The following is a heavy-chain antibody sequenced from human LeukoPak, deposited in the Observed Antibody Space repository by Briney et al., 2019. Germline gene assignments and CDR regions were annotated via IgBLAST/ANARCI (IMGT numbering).Heavy chain of an antibody. J-gene: IGHJ4*02. CDR2: IRSTANGYAT. D-gene: IGHD3-10*01. CDR1: GFTFSGSA. V-gene: IGHV3-73*01. CDR3: TGNYYGSGSXADFDX. Sequence: GGSLRLSCAASGFTFSGSALHWVRQASGKGLEWVGRIRSTANGYATAYAASVKGRFTISRDDSKNTAYLQMDSLKTEDTAAYYCTGNYYGSGSXADFDXXXXGTLVTV.